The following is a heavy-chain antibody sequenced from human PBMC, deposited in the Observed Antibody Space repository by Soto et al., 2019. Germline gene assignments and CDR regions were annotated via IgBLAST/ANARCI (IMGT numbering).Heavy chain of an antibody. CDR3: ARWDYGHYARFDY. CDR2: MNPNSGNT. CDR1: GYTFTSHD. J-gene: IGHJ4*02. D-gene: IGHD4-17*01. Sequence: QVQLVQSGAEVKKSGASVKVSCKASGYTFTSHDINWVRQATGQGLEWMGWMNPNSGNTGYAQKFQGRVTXTXNXXLSTAYMELSSLRSEDTAVYYCARWDYGHYARFDYWGQGTLVTVSS. V-gene: IGHV1-8*01.